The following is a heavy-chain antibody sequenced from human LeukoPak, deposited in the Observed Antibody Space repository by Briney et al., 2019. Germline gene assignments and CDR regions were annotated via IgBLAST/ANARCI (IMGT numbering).Heavy chain of an antibody. J-gene: IGHJ4*02. D-gene: IGHD2-15*01. CDR3: ARGYCSGGSCPFDY. CDR1: GGTFSSYA. V-gene: IGHV1-69*05. Sequence: GASVKVSCTASGGTFSSYAISWVRQAPGQGLEWMGRIIPIFGTANYAQKFQGRVTITTDESTSTAYMELSSLRSEDTAVYYCARGYCSGGSCPFDYWGQGTLVTVSS. CDR2: IIPIFGTA.